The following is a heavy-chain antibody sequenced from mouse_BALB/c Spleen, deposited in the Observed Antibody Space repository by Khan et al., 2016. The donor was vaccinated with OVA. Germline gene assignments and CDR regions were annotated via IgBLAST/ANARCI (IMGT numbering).Heavy chain of an antibody. CDR3: ARLAYYYDSEGFAY. CDR1: GFTFSTYG. D-gene: IGHD1-1*01. J-gene: IGHJ3*01. V-gene: IGHV5-6*01. CDR2: ISTGGSYT. Sequence: VQLKESGGDLVKPGGSLKLSCAASGFTFSTYGMSWVRQTPDKRLEWVATISTGGSYTYYPDSVKGRFTISRDNAKNTLYLKMSSLKSEDKAMFYCARLAYYYDSEGFAYWGQGTLVTVSA.